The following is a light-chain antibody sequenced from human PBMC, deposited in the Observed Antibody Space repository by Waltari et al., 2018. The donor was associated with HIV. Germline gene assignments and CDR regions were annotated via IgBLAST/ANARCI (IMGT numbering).Light chain of an antibody. J-gene: IGLJ3*02. CDR2: DVS. Sequence: QSALTQPRSVSGSPGQSVTISCTGTSSDVGGYNYVSWYQQHPGKAPKLMIYDVSKGPSGVPDRFSCSKSGNTSSLTISGLQAEDEADYYCCSYAGRYVWVFGGGTKLTV. CDR1: SSDVGGYNY. CDR3: CSYAGRYVWV. V-gene: IGLV2-11*01.